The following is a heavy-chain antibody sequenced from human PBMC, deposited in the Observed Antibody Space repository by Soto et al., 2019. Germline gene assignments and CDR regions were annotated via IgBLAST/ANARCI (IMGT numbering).Heavy chain of an antibody. CDR3: TRMNGEYDLNWFDP. D-gene: IGHD4-17*01. J-gene: IGHJ5*02. Sequence: GGSLRLSCTASGFTFGDYAMRWVRQAPGKGLEWVGFIRSKAYGGTTEYAASVKGRFTISRDDSKSIAYLQMNSLKTEDTAVYYCTRMNGEYDLNWFDPWGQGTLVTVSS. CDR2: IRSKAYGGTT. V-gene: IGHV3-49*04. CDR1: GFTFGDYA.